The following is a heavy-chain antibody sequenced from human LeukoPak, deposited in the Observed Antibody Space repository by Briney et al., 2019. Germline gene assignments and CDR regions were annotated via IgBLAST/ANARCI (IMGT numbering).Heavy chain of an antibody. Sequence: GGSLRLSCAASGFTFSTYTMSWVRQATGKGVECVSSIGSSLTYIYYAHSVEGRFTISRDNAKNSLYFQMNSLRADDTAVYYCARDGRYCSSPSCYFDYWGQGTPVTVSS. D-gene: IGHD2-2*01. CDR1: GFTFSTYT. J-gene: IGHJ4*02. CDR2: IGSSLTYI. CDR3: ARDGRYCSSPSCYFDY. V-gene: IGHV3-21*01.